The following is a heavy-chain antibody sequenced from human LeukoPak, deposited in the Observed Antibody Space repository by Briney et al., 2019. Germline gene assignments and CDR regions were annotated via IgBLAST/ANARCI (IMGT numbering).Heavy chain of an antibody. CDR2: ILEDGRIK. J-gene: IGHJ4*02. CDR1: GLTFDRYG. CDR3: AKDRETTASGTFDY. D-gene: IGHD1-1*01. Sequence: GGSLRLSCAASGLTFDRYGMHYIRQAPGKGLEWVAVILEDGRIKKYADSVRDRFTISRDNTNNTLYLQMNRLRAEDTGIYFCAKDRETTASGTFDYWGLGTLVAVSS. V-gene: IGHV3-30*18.